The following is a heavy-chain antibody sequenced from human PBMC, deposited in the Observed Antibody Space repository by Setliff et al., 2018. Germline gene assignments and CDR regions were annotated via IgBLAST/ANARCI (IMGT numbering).Heavy chain of an antibody. D-gene: IGHD5-12*01. V-gene: IGHV1-69*05. J-gene: IGHJ6*03. CDR2: IIPIFGTT. CDR3: ARERGDIVTTTSYYYYLDV. Sequence: GASVKVSCKASGGTFSNYDISWVRQAPGQGLEWMGGIIPIFGTTNYAQRFQGRVTITTDESTSTAYMELSSLRSEDTAVYYCARERGDIVTTTSYYYYLDVWAKGPRSPSP. CDR1: GGTFSNYD.